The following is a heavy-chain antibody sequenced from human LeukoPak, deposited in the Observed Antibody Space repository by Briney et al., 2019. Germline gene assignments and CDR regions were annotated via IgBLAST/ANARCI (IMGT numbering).Heavy chain of an antibody. CDR2: MNPNSGNT. Sequence: ASVKVSCKASGYTFTSYDINWVRQATGQGLEWMGWMNPNSGNTGYAQKFQGRVTITRNTSISTAYMELSSLRSEDTAVYYCARVFSYSSSWYSYYYYYYMDVWGKGTTVTVSS. V-gene: IGHV1-8*03. D-gene: IGHD6-13*01. CDR3: ARVFSYSSSWYSYYYYYYMDV. J-gene: IGHJ6*03. CDR1: GYTFTSYD.